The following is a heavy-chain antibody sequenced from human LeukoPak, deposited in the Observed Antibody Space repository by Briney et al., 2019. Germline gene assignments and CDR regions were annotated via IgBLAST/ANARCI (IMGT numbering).Heavy chain of an antibody. D-gene: IGHD6-13*01. J-gene: IGHJ4*02. CDR3: ARQSQGGSSKWYYY. CDR1: GYSFTTYW. V-gene: IGHV5-51*01. Sequence: GESLKISCKTSGYSFTTYWIGWVRQMPGKGLELMGIIYPGDSDTRYSPSFQGQVTISADRSISTAYLQWSSLKASDIGMYYCARQSQGGSSKWYYYWGQGTLVTVSS. CDR2: IYPGDSDT.